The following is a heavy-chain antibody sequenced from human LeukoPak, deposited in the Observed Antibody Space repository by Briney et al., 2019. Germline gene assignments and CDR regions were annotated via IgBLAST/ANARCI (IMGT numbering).Heavy chain of an antibody. CDR1: GGSISSSSYY. V-gene: IGHV4-39*07. J-gene: IGHJ4*02. D-gene: IGHD6-6*01. Sequence: SETLSLTCTVSGGSISSSSYYWGWIRQPPGKGLEWIGSIYYSGSTYYNPSLKSRVTISVDTSKNQFSLKLSSVTAADTAVYYCARVRKGGIAARLLPWARSAAEFDYWGQGTLVTVSS. CDR2: IYYSGST. CDR3: ARVRKGGIAARLLPWARSAAEFDY.